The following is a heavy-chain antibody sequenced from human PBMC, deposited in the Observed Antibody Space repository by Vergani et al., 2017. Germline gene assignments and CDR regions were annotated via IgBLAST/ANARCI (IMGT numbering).Heavy chain of an antibody. CDR2: IGKDGINT. D-gene: IGHD3-10*01. CDR3: ANGTYYSDSRNFHFTGGWFDP. CDR1: GFTFSNYG. Sequence: QVQLVESAGGVVQPGGSLRLSCAASGFTFSNYGMHWIRQAPGKGLEWLAYIGKDGINTRYRDAVKGRLTVSRDNSKDILYLQLNSLRVEDTAVYYCANGTYYSDSRNFHFTGGWFDPWGQGTLVTVSS. V-gene: IGHV3-30*02. J-gene: IGHJ5*02.